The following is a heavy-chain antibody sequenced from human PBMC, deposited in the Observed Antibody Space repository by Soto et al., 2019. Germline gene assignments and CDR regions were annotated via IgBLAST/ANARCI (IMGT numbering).Heavy chain of an antibody. CDR2: ISYDGSNK. D-gene: IGHD2-15*01. CDR1: GFTFSSYA. J-gene: IGHJ4*02. V-gene: IGHV3-30-3*01. Sequence: QVQLVESGGGVVQPGRSLRLSCAASGFTFSSYAMHWVRQAPGKGLEWVAVISYDGSNKYYADSVKGRFTISRDNSKNTLYLRMNSLRAEDTAVYYCARGGRGYCRGGSCYSSFDYWGQGTLVTVSS. CDR3: ARGGRGYCRGGSCYSSFDY.